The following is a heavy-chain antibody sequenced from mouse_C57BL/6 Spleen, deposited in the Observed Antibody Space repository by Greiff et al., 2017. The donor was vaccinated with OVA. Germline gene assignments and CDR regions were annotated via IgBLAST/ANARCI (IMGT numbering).Heavy chain of an antibody. V-gene: IGHV1-50*01. CDR1: GYTFTSYW. CDR2: IDPSDSYT. Sequence: QVQLKQPGAELVKPGASVKLSCKASGYTFTSYWMQWVKQRPGQGLEWIGEIDPSDSYTNYNQKFKGKATLTVDTSSSTAYMQLSSLTSEDSAVYYCARNSGYGYYFDYWGQGTTLTVSS. J-gene: IGHJ2*01. CDR3: ARNSGYGYYFDY. D-gene: IGHD3-2*02.